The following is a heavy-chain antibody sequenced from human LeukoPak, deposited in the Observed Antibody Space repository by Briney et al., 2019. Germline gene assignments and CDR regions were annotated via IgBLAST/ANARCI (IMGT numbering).Heavy chain of an antibody. V-gene: IGHV4-30-4*01. J-gene: IGHJ4*02. CDR1: GGSISSGDYY. CDR2: ISLSGGT. CDR3: ATGSGYLPDY. Sequence: SETLSLTCTVSGGSISSGDYYWSWIRQPPGQGLEWIGYISLSGGTYYNPSLKNRATISLDTSKNQFSLKLSSVTAADTAVYYCATGSGYLPDYWGQGTLVTVSS. D-gene: IGHD3-3*01.